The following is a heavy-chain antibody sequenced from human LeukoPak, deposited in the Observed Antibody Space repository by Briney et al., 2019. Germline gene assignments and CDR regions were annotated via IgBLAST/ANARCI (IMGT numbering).Heavy chain of an antibody. D-gene: IGHD3-9*01. J-gene: IGHJ4*02. CDR1: GYTFTSYG. CDR2: ISTYNGDT. CDR3: ARDPGQYYDILTGYYTPYYFDY. Sequence: ASVKVSCKASGYTFTSYGISWVRQAPGQGLEWMGWISTYNGDTDYAQKLQGRVTMTADTSTSTAYMEMRSLRSDDTAVYYCARDPGQYYDILTGYYTPYYFDYWGQGTLVTVFS. V-gene: IGHV1-18*01.